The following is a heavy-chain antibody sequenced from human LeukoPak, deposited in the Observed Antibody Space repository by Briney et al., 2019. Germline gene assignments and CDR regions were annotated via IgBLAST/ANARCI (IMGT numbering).Heavy chain of an antibody. V-gene: IGHV1-24*01. Sequence: ASVKVSCKVSGYTLTELSMHWVRQAPGKGLEWMGGFDPEDGETIYAQKFQGRVTMTEDTSTDTAYMELSSLRSEDTAVYYCATPDLIWSGYYVLDYWGQGTLVTVSS. CDR1: GYTLTELS. D-gene: IGHD3-3*01. CDR3: ATPDLIWSGYYVLDY. J-gene: IGHJ4*02. CDR2: FDPEDGET.